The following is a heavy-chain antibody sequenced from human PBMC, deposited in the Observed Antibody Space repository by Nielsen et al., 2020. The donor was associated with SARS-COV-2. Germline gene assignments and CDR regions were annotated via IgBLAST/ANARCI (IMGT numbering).Heavy chain of an antibody. CDR1: GGSISSGGYY. CDR2: ISGSGGST. Sequence: ETLSLTCTVSGGSISSGGYYWSWVRQAPGKGLEWVSAISGSGGSTYYADSVKGRFTISRDNSRNTLYLQMNSLRAEDTAVYYCAGVGGYYFDYWGQGTLVTVSS. V-gene: IGHV3-23*01. J-gene: IGHJ4*02. CDR3: AGVGGYYFDY.